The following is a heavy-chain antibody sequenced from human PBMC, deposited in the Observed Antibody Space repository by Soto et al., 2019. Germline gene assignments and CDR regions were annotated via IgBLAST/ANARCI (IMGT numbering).Heavy chain of an antibody. V-gene: IGHV3-21*01. CDR3: AREAGYCSGGSCFAYFDY. J-gene: IGHJ4*02. D-gene: IGHD2-15*01. CDR2: ISSSSSYI. CDR1: GFTFSSYS. Sequence: GGSLRLSCAASGFTFSSYSMNWVRQAPGKGLEWVSSISSSSSYIYYADSVKGRFTISRDNAKNSLYLQMNSLRAEDTAVYYCAREAGYCSGGSCFAYFDYWGQGTLVTVSS.